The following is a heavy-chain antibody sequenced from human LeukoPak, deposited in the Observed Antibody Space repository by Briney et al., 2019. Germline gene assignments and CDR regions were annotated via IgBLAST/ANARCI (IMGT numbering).Heavy chain of an antibody. V-gene: IGHV3-21*01. D-gene: IGHD2-15*01. CDR3: ARGDCSGGSCYQA. Sequence: PGGSLRLSFAAPGFPFSSYSIKLVRPAPGEGLEWGSSISSSSSYIYYADSVKGRFTISRDNAKNSLYLQMNSLRAEDTAVYYCARGDCSGGSCYQAWGQGTLVTVSS. CDR1: GFPFSSYS. CDR2: ISSSSSYI. J-gene: IGHJ4*02.